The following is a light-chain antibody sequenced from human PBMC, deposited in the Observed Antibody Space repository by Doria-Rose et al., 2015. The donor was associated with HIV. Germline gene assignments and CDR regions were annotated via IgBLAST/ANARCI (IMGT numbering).Light chain of an antibody. CDR1: QSFSSTY. J-gene: IGKJ1*01. Sequence: TQSPGTLSLSPGERATLSCRASQSFSSTYLAWYQQIPGQAPSLLIYDGSTRTTGIPDRFSASWSGTDFTLTIHRLEPEDFALYYCHQYGTAWTFGQGTKVEI. V-gene: IGKV3-20*01. CDR2: DGS. CDR3: HQYGTAWT.